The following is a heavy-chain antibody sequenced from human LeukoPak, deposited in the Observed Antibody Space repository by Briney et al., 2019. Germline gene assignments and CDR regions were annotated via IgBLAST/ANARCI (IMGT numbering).Heavy chain of an antibody. J-gene: IGHJ4*02. CDR3: AREGGYSGSYRDCYFDY. V-gene: IGHV3-30*04. CDR2: ISYDGSNK. CDR1: GFTFSSYA. D-gene: IGHD1-26*01. Sequence: GGSLRLSCEASGFTFSSYAMHWVRQAPGKGLEWVAVISYDGSNKYYADSVKGRFTISRDNSKNTLYLQMNSLRAEDTAVYYCAREGGYSGSYRDCYFDYWGQGTLVTVSS.